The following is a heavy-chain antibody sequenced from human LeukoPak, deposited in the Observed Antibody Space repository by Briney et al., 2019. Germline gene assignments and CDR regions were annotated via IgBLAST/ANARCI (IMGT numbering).Heavy chain of an antibody. CDR1: GASISNTSYY. D-gene: IGHD6-19*01. Sequence: SETLSLTCIVSGASISNTSYYWGWIRQPPGKGLEWIGNIYYSGSTYYNPSLKSRVTISIDTSENQFSLNLSSVTAADTAVYYCARHSWGSGWHLDYWGQGTLVTVSS. CDR3: ARHSWGSGWHLDY. V-gene: IGHV4-39*01. CDR2: IYYSGST. J-gene: IGHJ4*02.